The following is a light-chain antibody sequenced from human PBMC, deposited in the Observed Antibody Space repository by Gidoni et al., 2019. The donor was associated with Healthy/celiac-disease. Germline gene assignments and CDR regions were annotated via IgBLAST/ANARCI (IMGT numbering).Light chain of an antibody. CDR2: DAS. CDR1: QSVSSY. J-gene: IGKJ4*01. Sequence: EIVLTQSLATLSLSPGERATLSCRASQSVSSYLAWYQQKPGQPPRLLIYDASNRATGIPARFSGSGSGTDFTLTISSLEPEDVAVYYCQQRSNWPTFGGGTKVEIK. V-gene: IGKV3-11*01. CDR3: QQRSNWPT.